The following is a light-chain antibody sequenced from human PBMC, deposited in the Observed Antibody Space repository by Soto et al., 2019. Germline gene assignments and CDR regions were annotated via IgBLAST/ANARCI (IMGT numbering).Light chain of an antibody. J-gene: IGKJ1*01. V-gene: IGKV1-5*03. CDR2: KAS. Sequence: QITHSPSTLSASVGDRVTITCRASQSISSWLAWYQQKPGTAPKLLIYKASTLQTGVPSRFSGSGSGTEFTLTISSLQPDDFATYYCQQYNDNWTFGQGTKVDIK. CDR1: QSISSW. CDR3: QQYNDNWT.